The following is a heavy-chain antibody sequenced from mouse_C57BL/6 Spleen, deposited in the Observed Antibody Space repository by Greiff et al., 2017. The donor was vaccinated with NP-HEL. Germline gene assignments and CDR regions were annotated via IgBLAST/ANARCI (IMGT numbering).Heavy chain of an antibody. D-gene: IGHD1-1*01. Sequence: QVQLQQPGAELVRPGSSVKLSCKASGYTFTSYWMDWVKQRPGQGLEWIGNIYPSDSETHYNQKFKDKATLTVDKSSSTAYMQLSSLTSEDSAVYYCASRDGSSPHWYFDVWGTGTTVTVSS. CDR3: ASRDGSSPHWYFDV. CDR1: GYTFTSYW. J-gene: IGHJ1*03. CDR2: IYPSDSET. V-gene: IGHV1-61*01.